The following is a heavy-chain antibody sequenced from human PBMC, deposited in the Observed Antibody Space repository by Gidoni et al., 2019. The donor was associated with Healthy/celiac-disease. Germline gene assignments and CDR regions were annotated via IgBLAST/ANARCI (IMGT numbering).Heavy chain of an antibody. D-gene: IGHD3-16*02. CDR2: INPNSGGT. Sequence: QVQLVQSGAEVKKPGASVTVSCKASGYNYTGYYMHWVRQAPGQGLEWMGRINPNSGGTTYAQKFQGRVTMTRDTSISTAYMELSRLRSDDTAVYYCARLPSYRNGGFDYWGQGTLVTVSS. J-gene: IGHJ4*02. V-gene: IGHV1-2*06. CDR3: ARLPSYRNGGFDY. CDR1: GYNYTGYY.